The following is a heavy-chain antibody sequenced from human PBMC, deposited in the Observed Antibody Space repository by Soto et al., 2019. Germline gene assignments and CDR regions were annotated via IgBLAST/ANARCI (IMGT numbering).Heavy chain of an antibody. CDR3: TRGYDYVWVVY. CDR2: INSDGSST. D-gene: IGHD3-16*01. J-gene: IGHJ4*02. Sequence: EVHLVESGGGLVQPGGSLRLSCAASGFTFSSYWMYWVRQVPGKGLVWVSRINSDGSSTSYADSAKGRFTISRDNAKNTLYLQMNSLRAEDTAVYYCTRGYDYVWVVYWGQGTLVTVSS. CDR1: GFTFSSYW. V-gene: IGHV3-74*01.